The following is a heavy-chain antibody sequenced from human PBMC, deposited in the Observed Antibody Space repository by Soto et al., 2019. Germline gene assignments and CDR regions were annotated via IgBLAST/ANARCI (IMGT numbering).Heavy chain of an antibody. CDR3: AKDRKGSYCSGGTCYSFDY. CDR2: ISGSSDNT. CDR1: GFTISTYV. J-gene: IGHJ4*02. Sequence: PGGSLRLSCAASGFTISTYVMSWVRQAPRKRQEWVSAISGSSDNTYYADSARGRFTISRDPSKSTLYLQMNSLRAEDTAVYYCAKDRKGSYCSGGTCYSFDYWGQGTLVTVSS. D-gene: IGHD2-15*01. V-gene: IGHV3-23*01.